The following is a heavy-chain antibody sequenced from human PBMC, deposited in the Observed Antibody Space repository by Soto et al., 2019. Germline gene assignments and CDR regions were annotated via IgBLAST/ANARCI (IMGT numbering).Heavy chain of an antibody. CDR2: ISYSGST. V-gene: IGHV4-31*03. CDR1: GGSISSGGYY. CDR3: ARAADFWSGLY. Sequence: QVQLQESGPGLVKPSQTLSLTCTVSGGSISSGGYYWNWIRQHPGKGLEWIGYISYSGSTYYNPSLKRRVTMSVDTSKNHFSLKLSSVTAADTAVYYCARAADFWSGLYWGQGTLVTVSS. D-gene: IGHD3-3*01. J-gene: IGHJ4*02.